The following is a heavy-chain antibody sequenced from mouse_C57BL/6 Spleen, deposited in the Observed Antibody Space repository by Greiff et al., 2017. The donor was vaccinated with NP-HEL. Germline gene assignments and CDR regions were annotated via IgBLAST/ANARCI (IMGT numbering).Heavy chain of an antibody. CDR2: IYPGSGST. J-gene: IGHJ1*03. CDR1: GYTFTSYW. D-gene: IGHD2-12*01. V-gene: IGHV1-55*01. CDR3: AHYKGPYWYFDV. Sequence: QVHVKQPGAELVKPGASVKMSCKASGYTFTSYWITWVKQRPGQGLEWIGDIYPGSGSTNYNEKFKSKATLTVDTSSSTAYMQLSSLTSDDSAVYYCAHYKGPYWYFDVGGTVATVTVSS.